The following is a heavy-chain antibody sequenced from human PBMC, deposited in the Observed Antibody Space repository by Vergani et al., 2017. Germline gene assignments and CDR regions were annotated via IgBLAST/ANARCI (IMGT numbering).Heavy chain of an antibody. CDR3: ARVVAVADLAFDY. CDR2: IKPSGGST. CDR1: GYPFTSYY. Sequence: QVPLVQSGAEVKKPGASVKVSCKASGYPFTSYYLHWVRQAPGQGLEWMGIIKPSGGSTSYAKKFQGRVTMTRDTSTCIVYMELSSLRSEDTAVYYCARVVAVADLAFDYWGQGTLVTVSS. J-gene: IGHJ4*02. D-gene: IGHD6-19*01. V-gene: IGHV1-46*03.